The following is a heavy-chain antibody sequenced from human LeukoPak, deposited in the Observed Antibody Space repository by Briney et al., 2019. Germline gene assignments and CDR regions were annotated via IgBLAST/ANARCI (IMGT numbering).Heavy chain of an antibody. Sequence: GGSLRLSCAASGFTFSSYWMSWVRQAPGKGLEWVANIKQDGSEKYYVDSVKGRFTISRDNSKNTLYLQMNSLRAEDTAVYYCARASYYYDSTPLGYWGQGTLVTVSS. V-gene: IGHV3-7*01. CDR1: GFTFSSYW. CDR2: IKQDGSEK. D-gene: IGHD3-22*01. J-gene: IGHJ4*02. CDR3: ARASYYYDSTPLGY.